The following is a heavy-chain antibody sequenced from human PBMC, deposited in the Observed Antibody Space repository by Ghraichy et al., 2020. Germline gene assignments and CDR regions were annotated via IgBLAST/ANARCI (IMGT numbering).Heavy chain of an antibody. CDR3: ARGRAAAEH. J-gene: IGHJ1*01. Sequence: GSLSLTCTVSGGSITSYYWSWIRQTPGKGLEWIGYVYYSGNTNYNPSLKSRVTISVDTSKNQFSLKLSSVTAADTAVYYCARGRAAAEHWGQGTLVTVSS. CDR1: GGSITSYY. D-gene: IGHD6-13*01. V-gene: IGHV4-59*01. CDR2: VYYSGNT.